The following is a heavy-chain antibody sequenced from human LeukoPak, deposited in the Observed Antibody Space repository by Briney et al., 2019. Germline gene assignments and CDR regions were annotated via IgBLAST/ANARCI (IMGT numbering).Heavy chain of an antibody. V-gene: IGHV3-53*01. Sequence: GGSLRLSRAASGFTVSSNYMSWVRQAPGKGLEWVSVIYSGGSTYYADSVKGRFTISRDNSKNTLYLQMNSLRAEDTAVYYCAKVFRRDIVVVVATDGYYFDYWGQGALVTVSS. CDR2: IYSGGST. D-gene: IGHD2-15*01. CDR1: GFTVSSNY. J-gene: IGHJ4*02. CDR3: AKVFRRDIVVVVATDGYYFDY.